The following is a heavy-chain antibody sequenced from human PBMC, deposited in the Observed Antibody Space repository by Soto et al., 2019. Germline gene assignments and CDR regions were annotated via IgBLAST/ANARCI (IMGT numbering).Heavy chain of an antibody. CDR1: GFAFNVYS. J-gene: IGHJ4*02. D-gene: IGHD1-1*01. CDR3: AREALSTVPPS. V-gene: IGHV3-21*01. Sequence: GGSLRLSCAASGFAFNVYSMNWVRQAPGKGLEWVSSINTNSAYISYADSVKGRFTISRDNSRNSLYLQMHNLRAEDTAVYYCAREALSTVPPSWGQGTLVTVSP. CDR2: INTNSAYI.